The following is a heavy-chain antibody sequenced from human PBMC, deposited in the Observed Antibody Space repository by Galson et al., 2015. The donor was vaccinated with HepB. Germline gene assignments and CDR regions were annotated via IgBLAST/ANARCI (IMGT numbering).Heavy chain of an antibody. CDR2: IIPIFGTA. CDR1: GDTFSSYA. D-gene: IGHD3-10*01. CDR3: ARDHKLGELLAFDI. Sequence: SVKVSCKASGDTFSSYAISWVRQAPGQGLEWMGGIIPIFGTANYAQKFQGRVTITADESTSTAYMELSSLRSEDTAVYYCARDHKLGELLAFDIWGQGTMVTGSS. J-gene: IGHJ3*02. V-gene: IGHV1-69*13.